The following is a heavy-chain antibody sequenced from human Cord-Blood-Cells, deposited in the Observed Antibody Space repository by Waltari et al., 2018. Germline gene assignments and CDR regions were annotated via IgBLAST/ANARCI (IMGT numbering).Heavy chain of an antibody. Sequence: QVQLVQSGAEVKKPGSSVKVSCKASGGTFSSYAISWVRQAPGQGLEWMGGIIPIIGTANYAQKFQGRVTITADESTSTAYMELRSLRSEDTAVYCCARPRSFYYGMDAWCQGTTVTVSS. J-gene: IGHJ6*02. D-gene: IGHD6-19*01. V-gene: IGHV1-69*01. CDR3: ARPRSFYYGMDA. CDR1: GGTFSSYA. CDR2: IIPIIGTA.